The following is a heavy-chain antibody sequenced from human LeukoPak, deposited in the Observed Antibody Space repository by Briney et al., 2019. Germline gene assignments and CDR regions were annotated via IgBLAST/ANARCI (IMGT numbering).Heavy chain of an antibody. Sequence: SETLSLTCTVSGGSINSYYWSWIRQPPGKGLECIGYIHYTGSTNYNPSLKSRVTISVDTSKSQFSLKLSSVTAADTAIYYCARGGYYGSGSDFRFDPWGQGTLVTVSS. V-gene: IGHV4-59*01. CDR2: IHYTGST. CDR3: ARGGYYGSGSDFRFDP. J-gene: IGHJ5*02. D-gene: IGHD3-10*01. CDR1: GGSINSYY.